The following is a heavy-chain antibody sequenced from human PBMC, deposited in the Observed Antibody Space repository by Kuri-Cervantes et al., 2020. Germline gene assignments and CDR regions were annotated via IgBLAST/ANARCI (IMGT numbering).Heavy chain of an antibody. Sequence: GESLKISCAASGFTFSNYGMHWVRQAPGKGLEWAAVISYDGTNKYYADSVKGRFTISRDNSKNTLYLQMNSLRAEDTAVYYCAKGELLQGYFGYWGQGTLVTVSS. J-gene: IGHJ4*02. CDR1: GFTFSNYG. CDR2: ISYDGTNK. V-gene: IGHV3-30*18. D-gene: IGHD1-26*01. CDR3: AKGELLQGYFGY.